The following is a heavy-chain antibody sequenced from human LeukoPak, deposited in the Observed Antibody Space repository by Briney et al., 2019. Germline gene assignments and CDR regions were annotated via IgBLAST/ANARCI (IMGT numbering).Heavy chain of an antibody. D-gene: IGHD3-22*01. CDR1: GGSISSYY. Sequence: SETLSLTCTVSGGSISSYYWSWIRQPPGKGLEWIGYIYYSGSTNYNPSLKSRVTISVDTSKNQFSLKPSSVTAADTAVYYCARQVPLYYYDSSGRPPTYYFDYWGQGTLVTVSS. CDR3: ARQVPLYYYDSSGRPPTYYFDY. J-gene: IGHJ4*02. CDR2: IYYSGST. V-gene: IGHV4-59*08.